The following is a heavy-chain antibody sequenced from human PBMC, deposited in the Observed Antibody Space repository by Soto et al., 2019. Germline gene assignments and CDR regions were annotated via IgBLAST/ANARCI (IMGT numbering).Heavy chain of an antibody. J-gene: IGHJ5*02. CDR3: ARHPERIAQIGWFDT. D-gene: IGHD6-13*01. Sequence: GGSLXLSCAASGFNFSSYSMNWVRQAPGKGLEWVSYISSSSSTIYYADSVKGRFTISRDNAKNSLYLQMNSLRAEDTTVYYCARHPERIAQIGWFDTWGQGTLVTLSS. V-gene: IGHV3-48*01. CDR1: GFNFSSYS. CDR2: ISSSSSTI.